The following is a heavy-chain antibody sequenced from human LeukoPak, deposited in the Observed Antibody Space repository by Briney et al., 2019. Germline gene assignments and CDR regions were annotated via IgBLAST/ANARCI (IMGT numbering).Heavy chain of an antibody. J-gene: IGHJ4*02. V-gene: IGHV1-2*02. Sequence: ASVKVSCKASGYTFTSYGISWVRQAPGQGLEWMGWFKPNSGDTNYAQKFQGRFTMTWDTSISTAYMELTRLRSDDTAVYYCARDDEGRANFDFWGQGTLVTVS. CDR3: ARDDEGRANFDF. CDR2: FKPNSGDT. CDR1: GYTFTSYG.